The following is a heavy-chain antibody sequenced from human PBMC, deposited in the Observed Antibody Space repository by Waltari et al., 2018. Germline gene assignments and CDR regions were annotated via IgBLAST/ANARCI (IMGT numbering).Heavy chain of an antibody. V-gene: IGHV3-48*03. CDR2: ISSSGSTI. Sequence: EVQLVESGGGLVQPGGSLRLSCAASGFTFSSYEMNWVRQAPGKGLEWVSYISSSGSTISDAESVKGRFTISRDNTKNSLYLQMNSLRAEDTAVYYCARETYSNPPFYYYYGMDVWGQGTTVTVSS. D-gene: IGHD4-4*01. CDR3: ARETYSNPPFYYYYGMDV. J-gene: IGHJ6*02. CDR1: GFTFSSYE.